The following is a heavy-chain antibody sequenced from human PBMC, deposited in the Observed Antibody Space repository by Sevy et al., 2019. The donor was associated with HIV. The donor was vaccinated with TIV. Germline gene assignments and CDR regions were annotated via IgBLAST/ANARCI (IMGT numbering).Heavy chain of an antibody. CDR2: LSGSGGST. J-gene: IGHJ3*02. CDR1: GFTFSSYA. V-gene: IGHV3-23*01. CDR3: AKLYCGGDCYGRGSGNDAFDI. Sequence: GGSLRLSCAASGFTFSSYAMSWVRRAPGKGLEWVSSLSGSGGSTDYADSVKGRFTISRDNSKNTLHLQMNSLRAEDTAVYYCAKLYCGGDCYGRGSGNDAFDIWGQGTMVTVSS. D-gene: IGHD2-21*01.